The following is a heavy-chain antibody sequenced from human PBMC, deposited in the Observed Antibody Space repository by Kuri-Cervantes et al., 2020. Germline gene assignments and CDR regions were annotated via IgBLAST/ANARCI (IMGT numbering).Heavy chain of an antibody. CDR3: AKDRGSSSWYVPFDY. J-gene: IGHJ4*02. D-gene: IGHD6-13*01. Sequence: GESLKISCAASGFTFSDYYMSWIRQAPGKGLEWVSYISSSGSTIYYADSVKGRFTISRDNSKNTLYLQMNSLRAEDTAVYYCAKDRGSSSWYVPFDYWGQGTLVTVSS. CDR2: ISSSGSTI. V-gene: IGHV3-11*04. CDR1: GFTFSDYY.